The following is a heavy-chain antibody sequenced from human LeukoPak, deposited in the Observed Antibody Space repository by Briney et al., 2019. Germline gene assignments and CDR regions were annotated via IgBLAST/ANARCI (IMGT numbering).Heavy chain of an antibody. V-gene: IGHV1-2*02. CDR1: GYTFTAYH. J-gene: IGHJ5*02. Sequence: ASVTVSCKASGYTFTAYHIHWVRQAPGQGLEWMGWINPNSGGTNYAQKFQGRVTMTRDTSISTAYMELNSLRSDDTAVYYCARDEDLGSWGQGTLVTVSS. CDR2: INPNSGGT. CDR3: ARDEDLGS. D-gene: IGHD2-15*01.